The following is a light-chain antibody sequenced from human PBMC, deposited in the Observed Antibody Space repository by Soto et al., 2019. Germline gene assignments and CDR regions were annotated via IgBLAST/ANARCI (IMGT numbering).Light chain of an antibody. CDR2: EGS. J-gene: IGLJ2*01. CDR3: CSYAGSSTSVV. Sequence: QSVLTQPASVSGSPGQSITISCTGTSSDVGSYNLVSWYQQHPGKSPKLIIYEGSKRPSGVSNRFSGSKSGNTASLTISGLQAEDEADYYCCSYAGSSTSVVFGGGTKLTVL. V-gene: IGLV2-23*01. CDR1: SSDVGSYNL.